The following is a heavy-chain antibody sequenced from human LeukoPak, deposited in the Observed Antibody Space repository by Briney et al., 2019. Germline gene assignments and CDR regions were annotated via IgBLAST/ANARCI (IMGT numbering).Heavy chain of an antibody. CDR1: GFTSTSYA. J-gene: IGHJ1*01. CDR2: ICGSGGST. V-gene: IGHV3-23*01. CDR3: AKDFNGLYYYDSSGYYYAEYFQH. Sequence: PGGSLRLSSAASGFTSTSYAMSCVRHAPGKGLEWVSAICGSGGSTYYADSVKGRFTVSRDNSKNTLYLQMNSLRAEDTAVYYCAKDFNGLYYYDSSGYYYAEYFQHWGEGNLVTVSS. D-gene: IGHD3-22*01.